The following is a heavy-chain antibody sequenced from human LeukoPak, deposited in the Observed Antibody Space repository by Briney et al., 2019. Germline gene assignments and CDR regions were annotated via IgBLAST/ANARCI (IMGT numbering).Heavy chain of an antibody. V-gene: IGHV4-59*08. D-gene: IGHD3-10*01. Sequence: PSETLSLTCTVSGGSISSYYWSWIRQPPGKGLEWIGYIYYSGSTNYNPSLKSRVTISVDTSKSQFSLKLSSVTAADTAVYYCASHYFDDAFDVRGQGTMVTVSS. CDR1: GGSISSYY. CDR2: IYYSGST. J-gene: IGHJ3*01. CDR3: ASHYFDDAFDV.